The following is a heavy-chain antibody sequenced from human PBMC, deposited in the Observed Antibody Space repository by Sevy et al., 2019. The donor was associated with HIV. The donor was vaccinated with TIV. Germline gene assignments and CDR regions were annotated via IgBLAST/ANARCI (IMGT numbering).Heavy chain of an antibody. V-gene: IGHV3-23*01. CDR1: GFTFTSHA. J-gene: IGHJ4*02. D-gene: IGHD3-3*01. CDR2: KSGSGGST. Sequence: GGSLRLSCVASGFTFTSHAMSWVRQAPGKGLEWVSAKSGSGGSTYYADSVKGRFTISGDDSKNTLYLQMNSLRAEDTAMYYCAKGSYDFWSSFYRFDYWGQGTLVTVSS. CDR3: AKGSYDFWSSFYRFDY.